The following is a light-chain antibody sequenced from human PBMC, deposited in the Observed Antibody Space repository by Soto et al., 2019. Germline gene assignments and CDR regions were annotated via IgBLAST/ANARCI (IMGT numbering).Light chain of an antibody. Sequence: EIVMTQSPATLSVSPGERATLSCRASQSVGSNLAWYQQKPGQAPRLLIYGASTRATGIPARFSGSGSGTEFTLTISSLQSEDFATYYCQHYNDYSRVFGQGTKVEIK. CDR2: GAS. CDR1: QSVGSN. CDR3: QHYNDYSRV. J-gene: IGKJ1*01. V-gene: IGKV3-15*01.